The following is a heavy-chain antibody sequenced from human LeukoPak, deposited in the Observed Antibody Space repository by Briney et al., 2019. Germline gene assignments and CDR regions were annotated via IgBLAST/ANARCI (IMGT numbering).Heavy chain of an antibody. V-gene: IGHV4-30-4*01. Sequence: SETLSLTCSVSGGSISSGDYFWSWIRQPPGKGLEWIGHIYYTGITYYNPSLESRVTISPDTSKNQFSLKLSSVTAADTAVYYCARDTVYYDILTDYYNWFDPWGQGTLVTVSS. D-gene: IGHD3-9*01. CDR3: ARDTVYYDILTDYYNWFDP. CDR1: GGSISSGDYF. J-gene: IGHJ5*02. CDR2: IYYTGIT.